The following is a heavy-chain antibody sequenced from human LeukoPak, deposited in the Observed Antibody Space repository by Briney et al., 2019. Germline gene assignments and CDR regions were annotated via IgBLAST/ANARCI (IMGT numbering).Heavy chain of an antibody. D-gene: IGHD2-21*01. CDR3: ATSPVISRD. CDR2: IGIDSGNT. CDR1: GFPFIEYS. J-gene: IGHJ4*02. V-gene: IGHV3-21*05. Sequence: GGSLRLSCTASGFPFIEYSVNWVRQVPGKGLEWISYIGIDSGNTKYADSVKGRFTISRDNAKNTLYLQMNALRVEDTAVYYCATSPVISRDWGQGTLVTVSS.